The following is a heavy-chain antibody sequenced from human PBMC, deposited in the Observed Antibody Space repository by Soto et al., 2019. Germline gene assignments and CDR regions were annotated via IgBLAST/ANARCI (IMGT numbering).Heavy chain of an antibody. CDR1: GYTFTSYD. Sequence: QVQLVQSGAEVKKPGASVKVSCKASGYTFTSYDINWVRQATGQRLEWMGWMNPNSGNTGYAQKFQGRVTVTRNISISTAYMEVGSLRSEDTAVYYCARRGYSSSWYYYYYYGMDVWGQGTTVTVSS. CDR2: MNPNSGNT. J-gene: IGHJ6*02. V-gene: IGHV1-8*01. D-gene: IGHD6-13*01. CDR3: ARRGYSSSWYYYYYYGMDV.